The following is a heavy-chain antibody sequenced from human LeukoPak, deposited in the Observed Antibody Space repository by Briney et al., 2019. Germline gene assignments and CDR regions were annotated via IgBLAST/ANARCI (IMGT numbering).Heavy chain of an antibody. J-gene: IGHJ6*03. CDR3: ARNYGDKARRGGYYYYYMDV. CDR2: INPSGGST. Sequence: ASVKVSCKASGYTFTSYYMHWVRQAPGQGLEWMGIINPSGGSTSYAQKFQGRVTMTRDTSTSTVYMELSSLRSEDAAVYYCARNYGDKARRGGYYYYYMDVWGKGTTVTVSS. CDR1: GYTFTSYY. V-gene: IGHV1-46*01. D-gene: IGHD5-18*01.